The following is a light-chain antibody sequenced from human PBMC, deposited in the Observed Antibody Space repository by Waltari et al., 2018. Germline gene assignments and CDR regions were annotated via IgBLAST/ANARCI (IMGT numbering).Light chain of an antibody. CDR1: QSISSW. CDR2: TAS. Sequence: DIQITQSPSTLSASVGDRVTITCRASQSISSWLAWYQQKPGKAPKLLIYTASNLESGVPSRFSGSGSGTEFTLTISSLQPDDFATYYCQQYNTYLWTFGQGTKVEIK. J-gene: IGKJ1*01. CDR3: QQYNTYLWT. V-gene: IGKV1-5*03.